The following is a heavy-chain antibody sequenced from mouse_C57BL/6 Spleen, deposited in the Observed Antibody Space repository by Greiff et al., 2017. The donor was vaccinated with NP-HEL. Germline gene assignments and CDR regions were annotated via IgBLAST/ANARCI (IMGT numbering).Heavy chain of an antibody. D-gene: IGHD1-1*01. CDR2: IYPSDSET. Sequence: VQLQQPGAELVRPGSSVKLSCKASGYTFTSYWMDWVKQRPGQGLEWIGNIYPSDSETHYNQKLKDKATLTVDKASSTAYMQLSILTSKYSAVYYCAREGYCFGNSPYYAMGDWGQGTSVTGSS. CDR3: AREGYCFGNSPYYAMGD. CDR1: GYTFTSYW. J-gene: IGHJ4*01. V-gene: IGHV1-61*01.